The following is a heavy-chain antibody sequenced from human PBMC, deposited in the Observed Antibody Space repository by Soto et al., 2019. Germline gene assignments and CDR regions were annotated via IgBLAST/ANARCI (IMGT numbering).Heavy chain of an antibody. V-gene: IGHV3-64D*08. CDR1: GFTFSSYA. CDR3: VKVFLFSVAGTARFDY. D-gene: IGHD6-19*01. Sequence: PGGSLRLSCSASGFTFSSYAMHWVRQAPGKGLEYVSAISSNGGSTYYADSVKGRFTISRDNSKNTLYLQMSSLRAEDTAVYYCVKVFLFSVAGTARFDYWGQGTLVTVSS. J-gene: IGHJ4*02. CDR2: ISSNGGST.